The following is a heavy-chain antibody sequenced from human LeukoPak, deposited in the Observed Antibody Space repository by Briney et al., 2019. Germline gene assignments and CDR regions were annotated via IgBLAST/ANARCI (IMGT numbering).Heavy chain of an antibody. D-gene: IGHD2-2*01. CDR2: ISGSGGST. CDR3: AKAGYCSSTSCSYPLDY. CDR1: GFTFSSYG. Sequence: PGGSLRLSCAASGFTFSSYGMSWVRQAPGKGLEWVSAISGSGGSTHYADSVKGRFTISRDNSKNTLYLQMNSLRAEDTAVYYCAKAGYCSSTSCSYPLDYWGQGTLVTVSS. J-gene: IGHJ4*02. V-gene: IGHV3-23*01.